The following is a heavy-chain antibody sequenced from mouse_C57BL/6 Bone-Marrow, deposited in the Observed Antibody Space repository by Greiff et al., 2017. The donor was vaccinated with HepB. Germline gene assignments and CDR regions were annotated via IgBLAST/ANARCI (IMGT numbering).Heavy chain of an antibody. J-gene: IGHJ1*03. Sequence: QVQLQQPGAELVRPGTSVKLSCKASGYTFTSYWMHWVQQRPGQGLEWIGVIDPSDSYTNYNQKFKGKATLTVDTSSSTAYMQLSSLTSEDSAVYYCARLWYFDVWGTGTTVTVSS. V-gene: IGHV1-59*01. CDR3: ARLWYFDV. CDR2: IDPSDSYT. CDR1: GYTFTSYW.